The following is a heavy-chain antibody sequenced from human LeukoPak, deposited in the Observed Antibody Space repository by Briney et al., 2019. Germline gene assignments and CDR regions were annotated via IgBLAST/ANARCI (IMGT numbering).Heavy chain of an antibody. CDR3: ARHLLRFLEWLPQQLDFDY. J-gene: IGHJ4*02. CDR1: GGSISSSSYY. V-gene: IGHV4-39*01. Sequence: SETLSLTCTVSGGSISSSSYYWGWIRQPPGKGLEWIGSIYYSGSTYYNPSLKSRVTISVDTSKNQFSLKLSSVTAADTAVYYWARHLLRFLEWLPQQLDFDYWGQGTLVTVSS. CDR2: IYYSGST. D-gene: IGHD3-3*01.